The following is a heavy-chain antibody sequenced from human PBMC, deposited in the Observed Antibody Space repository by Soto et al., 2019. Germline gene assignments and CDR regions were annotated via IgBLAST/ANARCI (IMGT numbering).Heavy chain of an antibody. V-gene: IGHV1-8*01. CDR3: ARGPHRYSSSWYLKSYYYYYGMDV. CDR2: MNPNSGNT. CDR1: GYTFTSYD. D-gene: IGHD6-13*01. J-gene: IGHJ6*02. Sequence: GASVKVSCKASGYTFTSYDINWVRQATGQGLEWMGWMNPNSGNTGYAQKLQGRVTMTRNTSISTAYMELSSLRSEDTAVYYCARGPHRYSSSWYLKSYYYYYGMDVWGQGTTVTVSS.